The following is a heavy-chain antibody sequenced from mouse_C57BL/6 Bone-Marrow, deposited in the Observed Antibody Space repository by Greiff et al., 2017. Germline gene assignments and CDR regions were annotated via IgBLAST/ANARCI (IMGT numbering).Heavy chain of an antibody. V-gene: IGHV10-1*01. CDR3: VRQGSTVGGYFDV. D-gene: IGHD1-1*01. Sequence: EVQGVESGGGLVQPKGSLKLSCAASGFSFNTYAMNWVRQAPGKGLEWVARIRSKSNNYATYYADSVKDRFTISRDDSESMLYLQMNNLKTEDTAMYYCVRQGSTVGGYFDVWGTGTTVTVSS. CDR1: GFSFNTYA. J-gene: IGHJ1*03. CDR2: IRSKSNNYAT.